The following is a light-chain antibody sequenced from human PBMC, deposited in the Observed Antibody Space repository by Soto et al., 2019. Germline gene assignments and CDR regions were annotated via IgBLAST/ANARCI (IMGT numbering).Light chain of an antibody. V-gene: IGLV2-14*01. Sequence: QSALTQPASVSGSPGQSITISCTGTSSDVGDYHYVSWYQQHPGKAPKLMIYDVSNRPSGVSNRFSGSKSGNTASLTISGLQPEDEADYYCSSYTRSSTWVFGGGTKLT. CDR1: SSDVGDYHY. CDR3: SSYTRSSTWV. J-gene: IGLJ3*02. CDR2: DVS.